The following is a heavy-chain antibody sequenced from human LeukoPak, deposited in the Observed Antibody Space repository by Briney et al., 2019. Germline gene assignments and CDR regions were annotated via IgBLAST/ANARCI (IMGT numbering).Heavy chain of an antibody. D-gene: IGHD1-26*01. CDR3: AREYPKGGSYRFDP. V-gene: IGHV4-34*01. J-gene: IGHJ5*02. Sequence: SETLSLTCTVSGGSISSYYWSWIRQPPGKGLEWIGEINHSGCTNYNPSLKSRVTISVDTSKNYFSLKLSSVTAADTAVYYCAREYPKGGSYRFDPWGQGTLVTVSS. CDR2: INHSGCT. CDR1: GGSISSYY.